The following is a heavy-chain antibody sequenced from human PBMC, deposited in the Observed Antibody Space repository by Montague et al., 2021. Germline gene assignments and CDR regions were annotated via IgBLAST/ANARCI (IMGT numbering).Heavy chain of an antibody. Sequence: SLRLSCAASGFTFRNFAMHWFRQTPGKGLEGVPVISGNRDRIGYPDSVKGRFTISRDNAKNSLYLQMNSLRAEDTALYYCAKDAGIVVVPARHFDYWGQGTLVTVSS. V-gene: IGHV3-9*01. CDR1: GFTFRNFA. J-gene: IGHJ4*02. CDR2: ISGNRDRI. CDR3: AKDAGIVVVPARHFDY. D-gene: IGHD2-2*01.